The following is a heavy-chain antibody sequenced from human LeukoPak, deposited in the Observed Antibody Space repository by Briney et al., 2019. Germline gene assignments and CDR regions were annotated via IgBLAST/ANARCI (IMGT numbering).Heavy chain of an antibody. CDR1: GGSISSSSYY. CDR3: ARHPIAVAVCWFDP. D-gene: IGHD6-19*01. CDR2: IYYSGST. Sequence: PSETLSLTCTVSGGSISSSSYYWGWIRQPPGKGLEWIGSIYYSGSTYYNPSLKGRVTISVDTSKNQFSLKLSSVTAADTAVYYCARHPIAVAVCWFDPWGQGTLVTVSS. J-gene: IGHJ5*02. V-gene: IGHV4-39*01.